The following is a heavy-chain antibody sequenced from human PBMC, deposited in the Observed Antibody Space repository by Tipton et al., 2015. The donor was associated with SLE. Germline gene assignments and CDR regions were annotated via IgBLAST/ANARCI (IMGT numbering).Heavy chain of an antibody. CDR2: ISSNGDST. J-gene: IGHJ6*02. D-gene: IGHD3-10*01. CDR3: ATYGSGSYSHYFNGMDV. Sequence: SLRLSCAASGFTFRSFAMHLVRQAPGKGLEYVSAISSNGDSTYYADSVKGRFTISRDNSKNTLYLQMGSLRAEDMAVYYCATYGSGSYSHYFNGMDVWGQGTTVTVSS. V-gene: IGHV3-64*02. CDR1: GFTFRSFA.